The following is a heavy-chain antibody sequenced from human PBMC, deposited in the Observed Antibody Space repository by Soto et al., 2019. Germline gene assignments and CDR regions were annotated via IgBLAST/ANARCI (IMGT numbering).Heavy chain of an antibody. J-gene: IGHJ6*02. D-gene: IGHD3-16*01. Sequence: QVQLVQSGDEMKKPGASVRVSCKASGYIFVNYGIAWVRQAPGQGLEWMGWISPYTGDTHSASKVQGRLTMTTDTXXSTAYMARGSLTSDDTAVYYCAMEDNYVTPTPQDVWGHGTTVTVSS. CDR3: AMEDNYVTPTPQDV. CDR2: ISPYTGDT. V-gene: IGHV1-18*01. CDR1: GYIFVNYG.